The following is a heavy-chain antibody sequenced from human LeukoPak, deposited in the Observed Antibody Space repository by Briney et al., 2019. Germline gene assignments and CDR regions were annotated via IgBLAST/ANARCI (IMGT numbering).Heavy chain of an antibody. D-gene: IGHD5-12*01. CDR1: GFTFSSYS. J-gene: IGHJ4*02. CDR3: TRLRDGYDSDY. Sequence: GGSLRLSCAASGFTFSSYSMNWVRRAPGKGLEWVSSISSGSSYIFYADSVKGRFTISRDNSKNTLYLQMNTLRAEDTAMYYCTRLRDGYDSDYWGQGTLVTVSS. V-gene: IGHV3-21*04. CDR2: ISSGSSYI.